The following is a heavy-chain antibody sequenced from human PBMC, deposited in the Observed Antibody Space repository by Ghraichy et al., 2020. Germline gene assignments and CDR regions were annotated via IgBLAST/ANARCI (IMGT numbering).Heavy chain of an antibody. Sequence: GGSLRLSCAASGFTFSNYWMSWVRQAPGKGLEWVANIKEDGSEKYYGDSVKGRFTIFRDNAKNSLYLQMKSLRAEDTAVYCCARFRPFDYWGQGILVTVSS. CDR2: IKEDGSEK. CDR1: GFTFSNYW. J-gene: IGHJ4*02. CDR3: ARFRPFDY. V-gene: IGHV3-7*01.